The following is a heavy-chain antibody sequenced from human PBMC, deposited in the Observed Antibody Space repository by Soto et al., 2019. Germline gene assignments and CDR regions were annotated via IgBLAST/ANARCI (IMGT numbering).Heavy chain of an antibody. D-gene: IGHD3-10*01. CDR3: ARSGSMPYYYYGMDV. CDR2: ISGHNGDT. J-gene: IGHJ6*02. CDR1: GYTFARYG. Sequence: QVQLVQSGAEVKKPGASVRVSCKASGYTFARYGIDGVRQAPGQGLEWMGWISGHNGDTKYVQKFQGRVSMTTDTSTSTASMELRSLRSDDTAVYYCARSGSMPYYYYGMDVWGQGTTVTVSS. V-gene: IGHV1-18*01.